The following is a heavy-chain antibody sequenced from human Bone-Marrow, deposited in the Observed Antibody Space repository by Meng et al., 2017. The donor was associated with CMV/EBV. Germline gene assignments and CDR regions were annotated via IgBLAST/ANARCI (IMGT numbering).Heavy chain of an antibody. CDR2: INHLGST. D-gene: IGHD6-19*01. CDR3: SRGRVRGLAMAGVNTHPWFDY. CDR1: GGSFRGYY. J-gene: IGHJ4*01. Sequence: SETLSLTCAVYGGSFRGYYWSWIRQPPGKGLEWIGEINHLGSTNYNPSLKSRVTISVDTSKNHFSLRLSSVTAADTAVYYCSRGRVRGLAMAGVNTHPWFDYWGHRTLVTVSS. V-gene: IGHV4-34*01.